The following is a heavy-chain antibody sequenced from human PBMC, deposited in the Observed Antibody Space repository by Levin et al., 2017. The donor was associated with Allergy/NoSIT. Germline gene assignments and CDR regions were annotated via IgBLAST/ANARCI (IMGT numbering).Heavy chain of an antibody. CDR2: ISWNSNNV. V-gene: IGHV3-9*01. D-gene: IGHD5-24*01. CDR3: TKGRGRQLRSTPFDD. CDR1: GFTFDDFV. J-gene: IGHJ4*02. Sequence: TGGSLRLSCAASGFTFDDFVMHWVRQAPGKGLEWVSHISWNSNNVGYVESVKGRFTISRDNVKGSLYLQMNNLRPEDTAFYYCTKGRGRQLRSTPFDDWGQGTLVTVSS.